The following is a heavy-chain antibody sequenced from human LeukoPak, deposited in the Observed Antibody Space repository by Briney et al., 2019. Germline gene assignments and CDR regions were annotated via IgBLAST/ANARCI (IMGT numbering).Heavy chain of an antibody. CDR3: ARDLHYDSSGYAY. Sequence: GGSLRLSCAASGFTFSSYWMSWVRQAPGKGLEWVANIKQDGSEKYYVDSVKGRFTISRDNAKNSLYLQMNSLRAEDTAVYYCARDLHYDSSGYAYWGQGTLVTVSS. D-gene: IGHD3-22*01. J-gene: IGHJ4*02. V-gene: IGHV3-7*01. CDR1: GFTFSSYW. CDR2: IKQDGSEK.